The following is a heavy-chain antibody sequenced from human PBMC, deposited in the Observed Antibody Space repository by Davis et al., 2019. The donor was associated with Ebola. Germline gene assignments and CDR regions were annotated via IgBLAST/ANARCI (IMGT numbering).Heavy chain of an antibody. CDR1: GGSISSYY. J-gene: IGHJ3*02. CDR2: IHYSGRT. V-gene: IGHV4-59*12. Sequence: SETLSLTCTVSGGSISSYYWSWIRQPPGKGLEWIGYIHYSGRTYYNPSLKSRVAISVDTSKNQFSLKLTSVTAADTAVYYCAREFNDSDAFDIWGQGTMVTVSS. CDR3: AREFNDSDAFDI. D-gene: IGHD3-16*01.